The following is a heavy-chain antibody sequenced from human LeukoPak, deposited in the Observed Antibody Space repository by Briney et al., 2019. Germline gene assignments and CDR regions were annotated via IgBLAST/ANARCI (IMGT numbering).Heavy chain of an antibody. Sequence: SETLSLTCSVSDGSMGTYYWGWIRQPPGKRLECIGYIYYSGSTTYNPSLKSRVTVSVDTSKNQFSLKLTSMTAADTAVYYCARGRLGRQHASFFDSWGHGTLVTVSS. D-gene: IGHD2-2*01. CDR2: IYYSGST. V-gene: IGHV4-59*08. CDR3: ARGRLGRQHASFFDS. CDR1: DGSMGTYY. J-gene: IGHJ4*01.